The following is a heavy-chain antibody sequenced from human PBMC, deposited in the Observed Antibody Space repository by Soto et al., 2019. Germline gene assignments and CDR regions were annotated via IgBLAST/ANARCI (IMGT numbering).Heavy chain of an antibody. J-gene: IGHJ3*02. CDR2: MSHSGGT. D-gene: IGHD1-1*01. V-gene: IGHV4-61*01. Sequence: SETLSLTCAVYGGFVSSGSYYWSWIRQPPGKGLEWIGEMSHSGGTHFNQSLKSRVTISVDTSKNHFSLKMSAVTAADTVLYFCARVERGTATTVVDAFDIWGPGTMVTVSS. CDR3: ARVERGTATTVVDAFDI. CDR1: GGFVSSGSYY.